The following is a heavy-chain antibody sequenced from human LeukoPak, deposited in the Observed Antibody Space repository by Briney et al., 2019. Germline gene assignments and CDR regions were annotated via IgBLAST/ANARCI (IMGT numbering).Heavy chain of an antibody. CDR2: ISSNGGNT. CDR1: GFTFMYYA. D-gene: IGHD5-24*01. Sequence: GGSLRLSCSASGFTFMYYAMHWVRQAPGKGLEYVSGISSNGGNTYYADSVKGRFTMSRANTNNTLYLQMSSLRAEDTALYYCVKDRGQSIETAGHFGSWGQGTLVTVSS. CDR3: VKDRGQSIETAGHFGS. V-gene: IGHV3-64D*06. J-gene: IGHJ4*02.